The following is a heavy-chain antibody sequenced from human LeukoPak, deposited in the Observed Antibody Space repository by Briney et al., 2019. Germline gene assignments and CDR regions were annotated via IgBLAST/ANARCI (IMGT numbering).Heavy chain of an antibody. CDR1: GFSFGSYA. CDR3: GRNVDNWNYVDY. Sequence: PGGSLRLSCGASGFSFGSYAMNWVRQAPGKGLEWLSFVFADGSNVFYADSVRGRFTISRDNRNNILYLQMNSLRAEDTAMYFCGRNVDNWNYVDYWGQGTLVTVSS. J-gene: IGHJ4*02. D-gene: IGHD3-10*02. CDR2: VFADGSNV. V-gene: IGHV3-33*08.